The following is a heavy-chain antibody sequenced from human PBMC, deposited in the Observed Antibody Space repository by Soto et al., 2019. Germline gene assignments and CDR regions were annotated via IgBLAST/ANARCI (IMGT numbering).Heavy chain of an antibody. CDR3: AREYASLDY. D-gene: IGHD2-2*01. J-gene: IGHJ4*02. Sequence: EVQLVESGGGLVQPGGSLRLSCAASGFTFSSYWMHWVRQAPGKGLVWVSRIRGDESSITYADSVKGRFTISRDNAKNPLYLQMNSLGVEDTAVYYCAREYASLDYWGQGTLVTVSS. V-gene: IGHV3-74*01. CDR2: IRGDESSI. CDR1: GFTFSSYW.